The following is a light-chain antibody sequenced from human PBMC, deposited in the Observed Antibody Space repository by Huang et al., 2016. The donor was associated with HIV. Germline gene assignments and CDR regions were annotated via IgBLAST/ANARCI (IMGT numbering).Light chain of an antibody. CDR2: GAS. Sequence: EIVMTQSPATLSVSPGERATLSCRASQSISSDLAWYKQKPGQAPRLLSYGASTRATGIPARFSGSGSEKEFTLTISGLQSEDFPVYYCQQYNNWTPVTFGQGTKVEIK. J-gene: IGKJ1*01. CDR3: QQYNNWTPVT. V-gene: IGKV3-15*01. CDR1: QSISSD.